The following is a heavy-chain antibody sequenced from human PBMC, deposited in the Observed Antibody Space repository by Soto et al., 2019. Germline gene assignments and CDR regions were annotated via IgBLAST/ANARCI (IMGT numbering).Heavy chain of an antibody. D-gene: IGHD3-16*01. CDR1: GYTFTNYN. V-gene: IGHV1-8*01. Sequence: ASVKVSCKASGYTFTNYNIKWVRQATGQGLEWMGWMNPKSGKTGFAEKFQGRLIMTRNISITTAYMELSSLRSEDTAMYYCARSEGGSWGWFDPWGQGTLVTVSS. CDR3: ARSEGGSWGWFDP. J-gene: IGHJ5*02. CDR2: MNPKSGKT.